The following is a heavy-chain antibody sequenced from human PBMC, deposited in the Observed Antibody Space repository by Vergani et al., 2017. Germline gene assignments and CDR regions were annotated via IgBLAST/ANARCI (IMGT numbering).Heavy chain of an antibody. D-gene: IGHD3-9*01. V-gene: IGHV4-39*01. CDR3: ARTESFILRYFHWAL. CDR1: GGSITSSSYY. J-gene: IGHJ4*02. Sequence: QLHLQESGPGLVKPSETLSLTCTVSGGSITSSSYYWGWIRQPPGKGLEWIGNIYHSGGAYYNPSLQGRVTISVDTSKNQFSLAVTSVTAADTAIYFFARTESFILRYFHWALWGQGTLVTVSS. CDR2: IYHSGGA.